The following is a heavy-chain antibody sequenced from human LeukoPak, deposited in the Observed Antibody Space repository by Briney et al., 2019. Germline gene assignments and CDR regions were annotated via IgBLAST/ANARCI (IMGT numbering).Heavy chain of an antibody. V-gene: IGHV3-7*01. J-gene: IGHJ6*03. D-gene: IGHD6-13*01. Sequence: GGSLRLSCAASGFTFNTHWMSWVRQAPGKGLEWVANIKPDGSETHYVDSVKGRFTISRDNAKNSLYLQMNSLRAEDTAVYYCARDGGSSSWTDDYYYYYMDVWGKGTTVTVSS. CDR1: GFTFNTHW. CDR2: IKPDGSET. CDR3: ARDGGSSSWTDDYYYYYMDV.